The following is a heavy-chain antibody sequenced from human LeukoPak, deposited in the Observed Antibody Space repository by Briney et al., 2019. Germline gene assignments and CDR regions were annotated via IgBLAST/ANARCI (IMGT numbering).Heavy chain of an antibody. CDR3: ARAHDYQYYFDY. CDR2: IYHSGST. CDR1: GVSTSSGGYS. D-gene: IGHD4-11*01. V-gene: IGHV4-30-2*01. Sequence: SQTLSLTCAVSGVSTSSGGYSWSWLRQPPGKGLEWIGYIYHSGSTYSNPSLNSRVTISVDRSKNQFSLKLSSVTAADTAVYYCARAHDYQYYFDYWGQGTLVTVSS. J-gene: IGHJ4*02.